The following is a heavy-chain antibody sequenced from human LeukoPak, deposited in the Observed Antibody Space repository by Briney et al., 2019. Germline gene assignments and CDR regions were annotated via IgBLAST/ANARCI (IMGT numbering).Heavy chain of an antibody. Sequence: SETLSLTCAVYGGSFSGYYWSWIRQPPGKGLEWIGEINHSGGTNYNPSLKSRVTISVDTSKNQFSLKLSSVTAADTAVYYCARWNWDDSFDYWGQGTLVTVSS. D-gene: IGHD1-1*01. CDR3: ARWNWDDSFDY. V-gene: IGHV4-34*01. CDR1: GGSFSGYY. CDR2: INHSGGT. J-gene: IGHJ4*02.